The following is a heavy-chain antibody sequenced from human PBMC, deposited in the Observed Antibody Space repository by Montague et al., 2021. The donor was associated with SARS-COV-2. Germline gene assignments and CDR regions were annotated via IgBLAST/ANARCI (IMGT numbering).Heavy chain of an antibody. CDR2: ISGSGGST. CDR1: GFTFSSYA. V-gene: IGHV3-23*01. Sequence: SLRLSCAASGFTFSSYAMSWVRQAPGKGLEWVSAISGSGGSTYYADSVKGRFTISRDNSKNTLYLQMNSLRAEDTAVYYCAKLSRMDIAVVIPYYFDYWGQGTLVTVSS. J-gene: IGHJ4*02. CDR3: AKLSRMDIAVVIPYYFDY. D-gene: IGHD3-22*01.